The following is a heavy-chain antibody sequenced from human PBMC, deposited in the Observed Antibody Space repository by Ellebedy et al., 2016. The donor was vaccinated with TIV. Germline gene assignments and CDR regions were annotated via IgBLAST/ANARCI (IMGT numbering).Heavy chain of an antibody. CDR1: GYTFTKYY. V-gene: IGHV1-46*01. CDR2: INPSGGST. D-gene: IGHD6-13*01. J-gene: IGHJ4*02. CDR3: TCLQLGIADYFDY. Sequence: ASVKVSCKASGYTFTKYYMHWVRQAPGQGLEWMGMINPSGGSTSYAQKFQGRVTMTRDTSTSPVYMELSSLRSEDTAVYYCTCLQLGIADYFDYWGQGALVTVPS.